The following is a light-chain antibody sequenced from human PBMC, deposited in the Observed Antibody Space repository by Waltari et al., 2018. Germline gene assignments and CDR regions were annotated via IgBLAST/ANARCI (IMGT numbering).Light chain of an antibody. CDR2: VNSDGSH. J-gene: IGLJ3*02. Sequence: QLVLTQSPSASASLGASVKPTCTLSSGHSSNIIAWLQQQPGKGPRYCMKVNSDGSHRKGDEIPDRFAGSSSGAERYLTISSLQSEDEADYYCETGGHGTWVFGGGTKLTVL. V-gene: IGLV4-69*01. CDR3: ETGGHGTWV. CDR1: SGHSSNI.